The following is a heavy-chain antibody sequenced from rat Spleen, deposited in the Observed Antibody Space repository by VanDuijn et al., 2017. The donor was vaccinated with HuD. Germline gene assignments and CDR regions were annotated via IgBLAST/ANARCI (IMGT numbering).Heavy chain of an antibody. CDR1: GYSITSSYR. CDR2: INSAGST. D-gene: IGHD1-7*01. J-gene: IGHJ2*01. CDR3: ARGGMTRFDY. Sequence: EVQLQESGPGLVKPSQSLSLTCSVTGYSITSSYRWNWIRKFPGNKLEWMGYINSAGSTNYNPSLKSRISITRDTSKNQFFLQVNSLTTEDTATYYCARGGMTRFDYWGQGVMVTVSS. V-gene: IGHV3-3*01.